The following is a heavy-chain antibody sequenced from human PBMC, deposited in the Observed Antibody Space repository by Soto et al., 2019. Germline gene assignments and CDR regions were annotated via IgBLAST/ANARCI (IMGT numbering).Heavy chain of an antibody. J-gene: IGHJ5*02. CDR2: IIPIFGTA. V-gene: IGHV1-69*13. CDR3: ARGRWITMIEGHPQGWFDP. D-gene: IGHD3-22*01. Sequence: ASVKVSCKASGGTFSSYAISWVRQAPGQGLEWMGGIIPIFGTANYAQKFQGRVTITADESTSTAYMELSSLRSEDTAVYYCARGRWITMIEGHPQGWFDPWGQGTLVNVSS. CDR1: GGTFSSYA.